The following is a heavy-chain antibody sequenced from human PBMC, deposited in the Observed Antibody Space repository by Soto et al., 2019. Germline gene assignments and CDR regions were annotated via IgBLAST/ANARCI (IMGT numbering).Heavy chain of an antibody. Sequence: GGSLRLSCGASGFTFDDYGMSWVRQAPGKGLEWVSGINWNGGSTGYADSVKGRFTISRDNAKNSLYLQMNSLRAEDTALYYCARDLPDGYNSVGYYFDYWGQGTLVTVSS. D-gene: IGHD5-12*01. CDR3: ARDLPDGYNSVGYYFDY. V-gene: IGHV3-20*04. CDR2: INWNGGST. J-gene: IGHJ4*02. CDR1: GFTFDDYG.